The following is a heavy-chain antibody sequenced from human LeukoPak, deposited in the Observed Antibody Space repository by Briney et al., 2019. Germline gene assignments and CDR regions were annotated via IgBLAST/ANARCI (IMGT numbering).Heavy chain of an antibody. V-gene: IGHV1-18*01. CDR2: ISAYNGNT. Sequence: ASVKVSCKTSGYTFSSYGINWVRQAPGQGLEWMGWISAYNGNTKYAQKLQGRVTMTTDTSTSTAHMELKSLRSDDTAVYYCARGEQQLHWFDPWGQGTLVTVSS. D-gene: IGHD6-13*01. CDR3: ARGEQQLHWFDP. CDR1: GYTFSSYG. J-gene: IGHJ5*02.